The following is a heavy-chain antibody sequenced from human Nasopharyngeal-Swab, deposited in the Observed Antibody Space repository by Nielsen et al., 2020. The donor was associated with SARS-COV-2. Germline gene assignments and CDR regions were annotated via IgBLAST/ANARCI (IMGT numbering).Heavy chain of an antibody. D-gene: IGHD1-14*01. CDR1: GFTFSSYG. J-gene: IGHJ2*01. V-gene: IGHV3-30*18. CDR3: AKPLTGYWYFDL. CDR2: ISYDGSNK. Sequence: GESLKISCAASGFTFSSYGMHWVRQAPGKGLEWVAVISYDGSNKYYADSVKGRSTISRDNSKNTLYLQMNSLRAEDTAVYYCAKPLTGYWYFDLWGRGTLVTVSS.